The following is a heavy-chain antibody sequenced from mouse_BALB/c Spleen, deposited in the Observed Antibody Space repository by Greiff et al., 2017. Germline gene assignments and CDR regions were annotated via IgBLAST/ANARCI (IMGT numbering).Heavy chain of an antibody. J-gene: IGHJ3*01. Sequence: DVMLVESGGGLVKPGGSLKLSCAASGFTFSDYYMYWVRQTPEKRLEWVATISDGGSYTYYPDSVKGRFTISRDNAKNNLYLQMSSLKSEDTAMYYCARVWDYDAYWGHGTLVTVSA. CDR3: ARVWDYDAY. CDR2: ISDGGSYT. CDR1: GFTFSDYY. V-gene: IGHV5-4*02. D-gene: IGHD2-4*01.